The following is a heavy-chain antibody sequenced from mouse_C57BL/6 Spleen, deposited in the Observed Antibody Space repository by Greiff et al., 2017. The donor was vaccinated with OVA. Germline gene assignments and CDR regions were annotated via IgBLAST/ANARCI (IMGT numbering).Heavy chain of an antibody. CDR2: IWRGGST. CDR1: GFSLTSYG. V-gene: IGHV2-5*01. CDR3: AKIGGSWYFDV. D-gene: IGHD1-1*02. J-gene: IGHJ1*03. Sequence: QVQLKESGPGLVQPSQSLSITCTVSGFSLTSYGVHWVRQSPGKGLEWLGVIWRGGSTDYNADFMSRLSITTDNTKSQVFFKMNSLPADDTAIYYCAKIGGSWYFDVWGTGTTLTVSS.